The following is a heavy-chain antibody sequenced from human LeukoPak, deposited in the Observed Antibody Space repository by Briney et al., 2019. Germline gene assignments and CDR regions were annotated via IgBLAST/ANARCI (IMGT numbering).Heavy chain of an antibody. Sequence: SEALSLTCTVSGGSTSRYYWSWIRQPPGQRLEWLGYLYYSGSTTYNPSLKSRLTMSLDTSKNQISLRLTSLTAADTAVYYCARLPGIAAIWGQGTLVTVSS. CDR3: ARLPGIAAI. J-gene: IGHJ4*02. CDR2: LYYSGST. D-gene: IGHD6-13*01. V-gene: IGHV4-59*08. CDR1: GGSTSRYY.